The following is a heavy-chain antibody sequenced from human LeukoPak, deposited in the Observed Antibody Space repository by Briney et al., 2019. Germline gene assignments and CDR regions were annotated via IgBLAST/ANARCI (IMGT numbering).Heavy chain of an antibody. CDR1: GGSIRSYY. CDR3: ARERGYSSSWTDYYYYMDV. V-gene: IGHV4-4*07. Sequence: SETLSLTCTVSGGSIRSYYWSWIRQPAGKGLEWIGRIYTSGSTNYNPSLKSRVTISVDKSKNQFSLKLSSVTAADTAVYYCARERGYSSSWTDYYYYMDVWGKGTTVTVSS. D-gene: IGHD6-13*01. J-gene: IGHJ6*03. CDR2: IYTSGST.